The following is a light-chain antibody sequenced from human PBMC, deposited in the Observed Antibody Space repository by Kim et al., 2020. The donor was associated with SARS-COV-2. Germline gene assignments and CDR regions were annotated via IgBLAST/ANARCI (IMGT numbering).Light chain of an antibody. CDR1: QSISSV. Sequence: LSASVGDRITITCRASQSISSVLARYQQKPGKAPTLLIYRASTLQTGVPSRFTCSGSGTEFTLTINSLQPDDFATYYCQQYFSYSTFGQGTKLEI. J-gene: IGKJ2*01. V-gene: IGKV1-5*03. CDR2: RAS. CDR3: QQYFSYST.